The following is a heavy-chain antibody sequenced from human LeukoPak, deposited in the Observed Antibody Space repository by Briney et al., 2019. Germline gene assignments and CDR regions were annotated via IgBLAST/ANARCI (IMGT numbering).Heavy chain of an antibody. CDR1: GFTFDDYA. CDR2: ISSNGGST. CDR3: AREGMPLGSGSYSGAFDI. D-gene: IGHD3-10*01. Sequence: GRSLRLSCAASGFTFDDYAMHWVRQAPGKGLEYVSAISSNGGSTYYANSVKGRFTISRDNSKNTLYLQMGSLRAEDMAVYYCAREGMPLGSGSYSGAFDIWGQGTMVTVSS. J-gene: IGHJ3*02. V-gene: IGHV3-64*01.